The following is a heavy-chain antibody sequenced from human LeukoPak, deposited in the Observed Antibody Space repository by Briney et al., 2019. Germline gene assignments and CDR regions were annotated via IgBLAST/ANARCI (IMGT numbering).Heavy chain of an antibody. CDR3: AREYYYDSSGYRFDP. V-gene: IGHV1-69*04. Sequence: ASVKVSRKASGGTFSSYAISWVRQAPGQGLEWMGRIIPILDIANYAQKFQGRVTITADKSTSTAYMELSSLRSEDTAVYYCAREYYYDSSGYRFDPWGQGTLVTVSS. CDR1: GGTFSSYA. J-gene: IGHJ5*02. CDR2: IIPILDIA. D-gene: IGHD3-22*01.